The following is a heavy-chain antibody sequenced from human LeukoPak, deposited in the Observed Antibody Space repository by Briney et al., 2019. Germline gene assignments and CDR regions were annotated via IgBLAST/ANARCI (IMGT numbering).Heavy chain of an antibody. J-gene: IGHJ4*02. CDR1: GDSISSSFYY. CDR3: AREGIGYYYDSSGYYLGVPGGFDY. D-gene: IGHD3-22*01. V-gene: IGHV4-39*07. CDR2: IYYSGST. Sequence: PSETLSLTCTVSGDSISSSFYYWGWIRQPPGKGLEWIGSIYYSGSTYYNPSLKSRVTISVDTSKNQFSPKLSSVTAADTAVYYCAREGIGYYYDSSGYYLGVPGGFDYWGQGTLVTVSS.